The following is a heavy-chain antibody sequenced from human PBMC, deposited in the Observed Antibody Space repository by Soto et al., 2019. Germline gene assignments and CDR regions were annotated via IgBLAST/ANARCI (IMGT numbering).Heavy chain of an antibody. CDR3: DRGQVVAAQH. Sequence: QLQLQEYGSGLVKPSQTLSLTCAVSGGSISSGGYSWSWIRQPPGKGLEWIGYIYHSGSTYYNPSLKSRVTISVDRSKNQFSLKLSSVTAADTAVYYCDRGQVVAAQHWGQGTLVTVSS. D-gene: IGHD2-15*01. CDR2: IYHSGST. CDR1: GGSISSGGYS. V-gene: IGHV4-30-2*01. J-gene: IGHJ4*02.